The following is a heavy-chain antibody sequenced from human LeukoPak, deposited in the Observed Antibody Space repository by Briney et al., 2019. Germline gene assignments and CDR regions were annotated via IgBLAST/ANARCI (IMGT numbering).Heavy chain of an antibody. D-gene: IGHD3-22*01. CDR3: ARDAYDSSDSFDY. Sequence: SETLSLTCTVSGGSISSFYWSWIRQPAGKGLEWIGRIYTSGSTNYNPSLKSRVTISVDKSKNQFSLKLGSVTAADTAVYYCARDAYDSSDSFDYWGQGTLVTVSS. V-gene: IGHV4-4*07. CDR2: IYTSGST. CDR1: GGSISSFY. J-gene: IGHJ4*02.